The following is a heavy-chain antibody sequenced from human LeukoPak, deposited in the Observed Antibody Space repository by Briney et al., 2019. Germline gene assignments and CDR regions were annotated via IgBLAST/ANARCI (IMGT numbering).Heavy chain of an antibody. D-gene: IGHD5-24*01. V-gene: IGHV1-2*02. CDR3: ARVSYNYLDY. J-gene: IGHJ4*02. CDR2: INPNSGGT. Sequence: AASVKVSCKASGYTFTGYYMHWVRQAPGQGLEWMGCINPNSGGTNYAQKFQGRVTMTRDTSTSTAYMELSRLTSDDTAVYYCARVSYNYLDYWGQGTLVTVSP. CDR1: GYTFTGYY.